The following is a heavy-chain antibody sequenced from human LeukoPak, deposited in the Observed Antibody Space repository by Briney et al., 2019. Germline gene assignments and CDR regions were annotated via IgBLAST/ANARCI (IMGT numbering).Heavy chain of an antibody. J-gene: IGHJ4*02. CDR3: ASITMVRGVNY. CDR2: IYYSGST. Sequence: SQTLSLTCTVSGGSISSGHYYWSWIRQPPGKGLEWLGYIYYSGSTYYNPSLKSRVTISVDTSKNQFSLKLSSVTAADTAVYYCASITMVRGVNYWGQGTLVTVSS. V-gene: IGHV4-30-4*08. D-gene: IGHD3-10*01. CDR1: GGSISSGHYY.